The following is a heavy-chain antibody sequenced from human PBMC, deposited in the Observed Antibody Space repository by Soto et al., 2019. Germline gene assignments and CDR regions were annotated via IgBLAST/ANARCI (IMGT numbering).Heavy chain of an antibody. CDR3: AHAGDYDLLSFDH. Sequence: QITLKESGPTLVRPAQPLTLTCSFSGFSLTTLDMGVAWVRQPPGKAMEWLALIYWDDDERYNPSLQNRLAISKDTSTNQVVLTMTNMGPLDTATYFCAHAGDYDLLSFDHWGPGTLVTVSS. V-gene: IGHV2-5*02. J-gene: IGHJ4*02. CDR1: GFSLTTLDMG. CDR2: IYWDDDE. D-gene: IGHD3-22*01.